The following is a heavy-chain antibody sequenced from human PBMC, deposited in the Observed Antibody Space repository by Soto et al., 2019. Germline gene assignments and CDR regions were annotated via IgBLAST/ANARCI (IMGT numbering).Heavy chain of an antibody. CDR1: GFTSTNAW. J-gene: IGHJ4*02. CDR3: TTRLRGPFDY. CDR2: LKGKNEGGTT. Sequence: EVQLVESGGGLVKPGGSLRLSCAASGFTSTNAWMNWVRQAPGQGLEWVGRLKGKNEGGTTDYAAPVNGRFIISRADAKNTLYLQMPSLKTADTAVYYCTTRLRGPFDYWGQGVLVTVSS. V-gene: IGHV3-15*07.